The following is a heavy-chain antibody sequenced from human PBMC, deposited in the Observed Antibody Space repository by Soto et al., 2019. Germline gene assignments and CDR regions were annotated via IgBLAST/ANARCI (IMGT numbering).Heavy chain of an antibody. V-gene: IGHV3-66*01. D-gene: IGHD4-17*01. Sequence: EVQLVESGGGLVQPGGSLTLSCAASGFTVSSNYVNWVRQAPGKGLEWVSVVYVGGTTYYADSVKGRFTIYRDISRNTVYLQMNSLRVEDTAVYYCAGDSTDGDFVDAFDIWGQGTMVIVSS. CDR2: VYVGGTT. J-gene: IGHJ3*02. CDR3: AGDSTDGDFVDAFDI. CDR1: GFTVSSNY.